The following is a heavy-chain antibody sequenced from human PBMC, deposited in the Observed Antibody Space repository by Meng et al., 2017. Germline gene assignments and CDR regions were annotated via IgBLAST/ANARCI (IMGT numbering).Heavy chain of an antibody. Sequence: QLQVVESGGDVVPPGTSLTLSCAASGFIFSNYEMHWVRQAPGKGLEWVACITKDGSRKYYLGSVRGRFTISRDNSKNTLYLEMNSLRSEDTALYYCARDFDYWGQGTLVTVSS. CDR3: ARDFDY. CDR2: ITKDGSRK. V-gene: IGHV3-30*16. CDR1: GFIFSNYE. J-gene: IGHJ4*02.